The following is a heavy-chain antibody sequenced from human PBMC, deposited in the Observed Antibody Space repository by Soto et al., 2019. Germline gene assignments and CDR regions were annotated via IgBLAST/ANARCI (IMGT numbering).Heavy chain of an antibody. V-gene: IGHV3-23*01. CDR3: AKAWMDNARQRYFDH. D-gene: IGHD5-12*01. Sequence: GGSLSLSCSASGFTFISYAMRWVRHSPGKGLEWVSAISGSGGGTYYADSVKGRFTISRDNSKNTLYLQMNSLRAEDTAVYSCAKAWMDNARQRYFDHWGQGTLVTVSS. CDR1: GFTFISYA. CDR2: ISGSGGGT. J-gene: IGHJ4*02.